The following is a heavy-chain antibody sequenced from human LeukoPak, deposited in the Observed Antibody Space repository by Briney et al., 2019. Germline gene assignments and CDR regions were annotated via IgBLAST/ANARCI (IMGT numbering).Heavy chain of an antibody. V-gene: IGHV1-18*01. D-gene: IGHD2-2*02. J-gene: IGHJ4*02. CDR1: GYTFTSYG. Sequence: GASVKVSCKASGYTFTSYGISWVRQAPGQGLEWMGWISAYNGNTNYAQKLQGRVTMTTDTSTSTAYMELRSLRSDDTAVYYCARDMSVVVPAAIVYWGQGTLVTVSS. CDR3: ARDMSVVVPAAIVY. CDR2: ISAYNGNT.